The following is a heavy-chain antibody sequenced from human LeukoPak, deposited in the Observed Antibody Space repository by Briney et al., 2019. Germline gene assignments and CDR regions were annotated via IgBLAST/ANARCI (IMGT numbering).Heavy chain of an antibody. Sequence: GASVKVSCKASGYTFTGYYMHWVREAPRQGLGWRGWINPNSGVADYAQKFQGRVTRTRDTSISTANRWLSRVRSDDTAVYYCARGLHLDIVVVPAAANWFDPWGQGTLVTVSS. CDR2: INPNSGVA. J-gene: IGHJ5*02. V-gene: IGHV1-2*02. CDR3: ARGLHLDIVVVPAAANWFDP. CDR1: GYTFTGYY. D-gene: IGHD2-2*03.